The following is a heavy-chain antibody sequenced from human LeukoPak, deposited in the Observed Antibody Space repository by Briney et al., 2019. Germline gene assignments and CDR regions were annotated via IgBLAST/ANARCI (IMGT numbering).Heavy chain of an antibody. J-gene: IGHJ4*02. D-gene: IGHD5-12*01. CDR2: IDPDSGGT. Sequence: SVKFSCKASGYTFIGYYMHWVRQAPGQGLEWMGWIDPDSGGTNLAQKVQGRVTMPTDTSITTAYMELTRLRSDDTAVYYCANWAATIRNFNYWGQGTLVTVSS. CDR3: ANWAATIRNFNY. CDR1: GYTFIGYY. V-gene: IGHV1-2*02.